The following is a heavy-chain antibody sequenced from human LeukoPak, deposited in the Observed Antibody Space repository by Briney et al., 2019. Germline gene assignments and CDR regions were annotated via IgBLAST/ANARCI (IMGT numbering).Heavy chain of an antibody. CDR3: ASGRSLHGYSNYVTPFDY. CDR1: GYTFTSYA. D-gene: IGHD4-11*01. CDR2: INTNTGNP. Sequence: ASVTVSCKASGYTFTSYAMNWVRQAPGQGLEWMGWINTNTGNPTYAQGFTGRFVFSLDTSVSTAYLQISSLKAEDTAVYYCASGRSLHGYSNYVTPFDYWGQGTLVTVSS. J-gene: IGHJ4*02. V-gene: IGHV7-4-1*02.